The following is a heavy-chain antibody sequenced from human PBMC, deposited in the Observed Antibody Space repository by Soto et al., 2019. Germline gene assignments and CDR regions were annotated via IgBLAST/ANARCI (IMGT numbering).Heavy chain of an antibody. V-gene: IGHV3-7*01. CDR3: ARGGGGVRITMVRGVIRSDAFDI. J-gene: IGHJ3*02. D-gene: IGHD3-10*01. CDR1: GFTFSSYW. CDR2: IKQDGSEK. Sequence: GSLRLSCAASGFTFSSYWMSWVRQAPGKGLEWVANIKQDGSEKYYVDSVKGRFTISRDNAKNSLYLQMNSLRAEDTAVYYCARGGGGVRITMVRGVIRSDAFDIWGQGTMVTVSS.